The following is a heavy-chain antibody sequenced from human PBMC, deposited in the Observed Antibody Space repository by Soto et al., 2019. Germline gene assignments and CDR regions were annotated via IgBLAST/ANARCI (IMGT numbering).Heavy chain of an antibody. CDR1: GFTFSSYS. V-gene: IGHV3-21*01. CDR2: ISSSSSYI. Sequence: EVQLVESGGGLVKPGGSLRLSCAASGFTFSSYSMNWVRQAPGKGLEWVASISSSSSYIYYADSVKGRFTISRDNAKNSLYLQMNRLRAEDTAVYYCARDTYYYGSGSYSPWGQGTLVTVSS. CDR3: ARDTYYYGSGSYSP. D-gene: IGHD3-10*01. J-gene: IGHJ5*02.